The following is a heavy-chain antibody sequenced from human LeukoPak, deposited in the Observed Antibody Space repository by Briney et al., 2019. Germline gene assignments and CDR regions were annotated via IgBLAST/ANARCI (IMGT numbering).Heavy chain of an antibody. J-gene: IGHJ4*02. CDR3: VKDQRTGWGIFDY. V-gene: IGHV3-23*01. CDR2: ISGGGGST. Sequence: GGSLRLSCAASGFTLSSYAMYWVRQAPGKGLEWVSAISGGGGSTYYADSVKGRFTISGDNSKNTLYLQMYSLRAEDTAVYYCVKDQRTGWGIFDYWGQGALVTVSS. CDR1: GFTLSSYA. D-gene: IGHD3/OR15-3a*01.